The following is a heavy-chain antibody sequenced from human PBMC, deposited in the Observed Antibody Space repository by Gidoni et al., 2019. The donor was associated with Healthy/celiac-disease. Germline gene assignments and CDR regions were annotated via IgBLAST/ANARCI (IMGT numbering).Heavy chain of an antibody. V-gene: IGHV3-23*01. CDR2: ISGSGGST. Sequence: EVQLLESGGGLVQPGGSLRLSCAASGFTFSSYAMSWVRQAPGKGLEWVSAISGSGGSTYYADSVKGRFTISRDNSKNTQYLQMNSLRAEDTAVYYCAKNIVVVPAATYYFDYWGQGTLVTVSS. J-gene: IGHJ4*02. CDR3: AKNIVVVPAATYYFDY. CDR1: GFTFSSYA. D-gene: IGHD2-2*01.